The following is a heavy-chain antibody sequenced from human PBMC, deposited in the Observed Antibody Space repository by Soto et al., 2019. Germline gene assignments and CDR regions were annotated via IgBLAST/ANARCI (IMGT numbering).Heavy chain of an antibody. J-gene: IGHJ4*02. CDR3: AKDAAVAARLTGSFDY. D-gene: IGHD6-6*01. V-gene: IGHV3-30*18. CDR2: ISYDGSNK. CDR1: GFTFSSYG. Sequence: QVQLVESGGGVVQPGRSLRLSCAASGFTFSSYGMHWVRQAPGKGLEWVAVISYDGSNKYYADSVKGRFTISRDNAKNTLCLQMNSLRAEDTAVYYCAKDAAVAARLTGSFDYWGQGTLVTVSS.